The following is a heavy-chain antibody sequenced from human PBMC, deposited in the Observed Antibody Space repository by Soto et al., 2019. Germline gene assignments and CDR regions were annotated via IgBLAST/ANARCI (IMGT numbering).Heavy chain of an antibody. D-gene: IGHD4-4*01. CDR3: ARGTLTVNAYNWFDP. J-gene: IGHJ5*02. CDR2: IIPIFGTA. V-gene: IGHV1-69*06. Sequence: GASVKVSCKASGGTFSSYAISWVRQAPGQGLEWMGGIIPIFGTANYAQKFQGRVTITADKSTSTAYMELSSLRSEDTAVYYCARGTLTVNAYNWFDPWGQGTLVTVSS. CDR1: GGTFSSYA.